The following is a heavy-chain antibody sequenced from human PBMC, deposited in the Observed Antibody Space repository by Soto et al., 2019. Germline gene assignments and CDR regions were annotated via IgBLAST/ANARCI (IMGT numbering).Heavy chain of an antibody. D-gene: IGHD1-26*01. V-gene: IGHV4-31*03. J-gene: IGHJ3*02. CDR1: GGSISSGGYY. CDR2: IYYSGST. Sequence: SETLSLTCTVSGGSISSGGYYWIWIRQHPGKGLEWIGYIYYSGSTYYNPSLKSRVTISVDTSKNQFSLKLSSVTAADTAVYYCARVAGATLDDAFDIWGQGTMVTVSS. CDR3: ARVAGATLDDAFDI.